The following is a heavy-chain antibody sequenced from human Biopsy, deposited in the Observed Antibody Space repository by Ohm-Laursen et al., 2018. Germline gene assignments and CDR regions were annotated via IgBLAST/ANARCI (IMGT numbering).Heavy chain of an antibody. D-gene: IGHD4-23*01. CDR3: ARGSNDFGGLYFPR. CDR2: ISYTGYT. J-gene: IGHJ4*02. Sequence: TLFLTCTVSGGSFTGHYWSWIRQPPGKGLEWIGHISYTGYTSYNASLESRVTISVDTSRNHFSLRLSSLAAADTAVYYCARGSNDFGGLYFPRWGQGTLLTVSS. V-gene: IGHV4-59*11. CDR1: GGSFTGHY.